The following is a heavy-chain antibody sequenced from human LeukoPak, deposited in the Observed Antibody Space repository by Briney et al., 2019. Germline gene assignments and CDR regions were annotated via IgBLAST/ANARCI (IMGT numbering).Heavy chain of an antibody. D-gene: IGHD4-17*01. CDR1: GGSFSGYY. CDR3: ARGHTGFRDFDY. J-gene: IGHJ4*02. V-gene: IGHV4-34*01. CDR2: INHSGST. Sequence: PSETLSLTCAVYGGSFSGYYWSWIRQPPGKGLEWIGEINHSGSTNYNPSLKSRVTISVDTSKNQFSLKLGSVTAADTAAYYCARGHTGFRDFDYWGQGTLVTVSS.